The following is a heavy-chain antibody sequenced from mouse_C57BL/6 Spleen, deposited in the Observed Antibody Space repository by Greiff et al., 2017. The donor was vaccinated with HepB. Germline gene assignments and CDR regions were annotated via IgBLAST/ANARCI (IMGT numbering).Heavy chain of an antibody. D-gene: IGHD1-1*01. V-gene: IGHV1-82*01. CDR1: GYAFSSSW. Sequence: VKLQESGPELVKPGASVKISCKASGYAFSSSWMNWVKQRPGKGLEWIGRIYPGDGDTNYNGKFKGKATLTADKSSSTAYMQLSSLTSEDSAVYFCARPLRMDYWGQGTSVTVSS. CDR3: ARPLRMDY. CDR2: IYPGDGDT. J-gene: IGHJ4*01.